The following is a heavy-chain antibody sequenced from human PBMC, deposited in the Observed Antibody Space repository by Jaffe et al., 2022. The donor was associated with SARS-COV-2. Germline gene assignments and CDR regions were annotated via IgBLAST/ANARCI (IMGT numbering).Heavy chain of an antibody. CDR2: ISSSSSYI. CDR3: ARDQTMVRGVDN. V-gene: IGHV3-21*01. CDR1: GFTFSSYS. J-gene: IGHJ4*02. D-gene: IGHD3-10*01. Sequence: EVQLVESGGGLVKPGGSLRLSCAASGFTFSSYSMNWVRQAPGKGLEWVSSISSSSSYIYYADSVKGRFTISRDNAKNSLYLQMNSLRAEDTAVYYCARDQTMVRGVDNWGQGTLVTVSS.